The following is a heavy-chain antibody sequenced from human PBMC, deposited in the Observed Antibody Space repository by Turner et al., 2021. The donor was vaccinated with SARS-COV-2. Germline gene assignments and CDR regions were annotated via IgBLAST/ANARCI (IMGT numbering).Heavy chain of an antibody. CDR2: MNADVSRT. D-gene: IGHD2-2*01. Sequence: EVQLVESGGGLVQPGGSLRLSCGASGFPFNYYWMHWVRQAPGKGLMWVSHMNADVSRTSYADSVKGRFTISRDNAKNTLYLQMNSLRVDDTAMYYCVRGGTVVGTPNIVFESWGHGTLVTVSS. V-gene: IGHV3-74*01. CDR1: GFPFNYYW. J-gene: IGHJ5*01. CDR3: VRGGTVVGTPNIVFES.